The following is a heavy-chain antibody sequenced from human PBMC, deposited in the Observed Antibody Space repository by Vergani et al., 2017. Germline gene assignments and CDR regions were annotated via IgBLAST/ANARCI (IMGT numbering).Heavy chain of an antibody. J-gene: IGHJ6*02. D-gene: IGHD4-17*01. V-gene: IGHV3-21*01. CDR2: ISSSSSYI. Sequence: EVQLVESGGGLVKPGGSLRLSCAASGFTFSSYSMNWVRQAPGKGLEWVSSISSSSSYIYYADSVKGRFTISRDNAKNSLYLQMNSLRAEDTAVYYCARDQPPDYGDTPYYYGMDVGGQGTTVTVSS. CDR1: GFTFSSYS. CDR3: ARDQPPDYGDTPYYYGMDV.